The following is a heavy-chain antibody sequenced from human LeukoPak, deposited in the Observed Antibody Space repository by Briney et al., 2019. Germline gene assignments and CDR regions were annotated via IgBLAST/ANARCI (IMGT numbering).Heavy chain of an antibody. CDR2: ISSSSSYI. D-gene: IGHD3-10*01. J-gene: IGHJ6*04. V-gene: IGHV3-21*01. CDR1: GFTFSSYW. CDR3: ARARVMVRGVTLRYGMDV. Sequence: GGSLRLSCAASGFTFSSYWMHWVRQAPGKGLEWVSSISSSSSYIYYADSVKGRFTISRDNAKNSLYLQMNSLRAEDTAVYYCARARVMVRGVTLRYGMDVWGKGTTVTVSS.